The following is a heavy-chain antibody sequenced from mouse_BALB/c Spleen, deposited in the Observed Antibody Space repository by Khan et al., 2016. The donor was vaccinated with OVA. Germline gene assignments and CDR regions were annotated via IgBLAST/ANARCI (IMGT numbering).Heavy chain of an antibody. CDR1: GFTFSSYA. J-gene: IGHJ4*01. CDR2: ISSGGSDT. Sequence: EVQRVESGGGLVKPGGSLKLSCAASGFTFSSYAMSWVRQTPEKRLEWVATISSGGSDTYYPDSVKGRFTISRDNANNTLYLQRSSLRSEDTAMYYCARLYAMDYWGQGTSVTVSS. V-gene: IGHV5-9-3*01. CDR3: ARLYAMDY.